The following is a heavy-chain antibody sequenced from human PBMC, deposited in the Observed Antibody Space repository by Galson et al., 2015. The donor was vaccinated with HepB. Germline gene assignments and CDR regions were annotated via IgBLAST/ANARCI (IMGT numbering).Heavy chain of an antibody. Sequence: SCKASGFTFTSSAVQWVRQARGPRLEWIGWIVVGSGNTNYAQKFQERVTITRDMSTSTAYMELSSLRSEDTAVYYCAADASYYYDSSGYAVGDAFDIWGQGTMVTVSS. CDR1: GFTFTSSA. CDR2: IVVGSGNT. V-gene: IGHV1-58*01. D-gene: IGHD3-22*01. J-gene: IGHJ3*02. CDR3: AADASYYYDSSGYAVGDAFDI.